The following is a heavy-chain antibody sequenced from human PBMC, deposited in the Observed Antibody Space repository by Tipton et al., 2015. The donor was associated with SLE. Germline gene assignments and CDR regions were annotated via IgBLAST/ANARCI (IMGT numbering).Heavy chain of an antibody. V-gene: IGHV4-59*01. Sequence: LRLSCTVSGGSISSYYWSWIRQPPGKGLEWIGYIYYSGSTNYNPSLKSRVTISVDTSKNQFSLKLSSVTAADTAVDYCARESSWAPLFDYCGQGTLFSVSS. CDR3: ARESSWAPLFDY. CDR2: IYYSGST. D-gene: IGHD6-13*01. J-gene: IGHJ4*02. CDR1: GGSISSYY.